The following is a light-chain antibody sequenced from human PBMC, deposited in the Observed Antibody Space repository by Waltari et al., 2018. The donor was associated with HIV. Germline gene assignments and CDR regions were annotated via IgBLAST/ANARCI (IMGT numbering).Light chain of an antibody. CDR1: SSDVGGYNY. V-gene: IGLV2-14*03. Sequence: QSALTQPASVSGSPGQSITISFTGTSSDVGGYNYVPWYQQHPGKAPKLMIYDVSNRPSGVSNRFSGSKSGNTASLTISGLQAEDEADYYCSSYTSSSTLLFGGGTKLTVL. CDR2: DVS. CDR3: SSYTSSSTLL. J-gene: IGLJ2*01.